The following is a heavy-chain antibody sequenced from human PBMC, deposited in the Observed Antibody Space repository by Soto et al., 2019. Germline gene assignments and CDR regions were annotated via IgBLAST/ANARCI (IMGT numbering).Heavy chain of an antibody. Sequence: PGGSLRLSCSASGFSFSNYGMHWVRQAPGKGLEYDSGINNNGGNTYYADSVKGRFIVSRDNSKNTLYLQMSSLRAEDTAVYYCVPRPYTAFAGDFDYWGQGTLVTVSS. CDR3: VPRPYTAFAGDFDY. D-gene: IGHD2-2*02. CDR1: GFSFSNYG. V-gene: IGHV3-64D*06. J-gene: IGHJ4*02. CDR2: INNNGGNT.